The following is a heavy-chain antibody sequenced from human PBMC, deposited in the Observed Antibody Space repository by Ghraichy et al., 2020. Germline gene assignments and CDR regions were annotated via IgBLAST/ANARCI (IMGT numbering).Heavy chain of an antibody. CDR2: IKQDGSEK. J-gene: IGHJ4*02. CDR1: GFTFSSYW. D-gene: IGHD6-13*01. CDR3: ARYLYAPLSSSWYDY. Sequence: ESLNISCAASGFTFSSYWMSWVRQAPGKGLEWVANIKQDGSEKYYVDSVKGRFTISRDNAKNSLYLQMNSLRAEDTAVYYCARYLYAPLSSSWYDYWGQGTLVTVSS. V-gene: IGHV3-7*03.